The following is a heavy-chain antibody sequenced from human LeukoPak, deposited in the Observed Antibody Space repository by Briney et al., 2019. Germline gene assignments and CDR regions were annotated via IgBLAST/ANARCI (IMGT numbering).Heavy chain of an antibody. CDR2: INTDGSST. CDR1: RLTLTSYW. D-gene: IGHD3-10*01. J-gene: IGHJ3*02. Sequence: GGSLRLSCAPSRLTLTSYWTHWVRHAPGKGLVWVSRINTDGSSTNYADSVKGRFTISRDNAKNTVFLQMNSLRAEDTAMYYCARDFGYYGSGTSDIWGQGTMVTVSS. V-gene: IGHV3-74*01. CDR3: ARDFGYYGSGTSDI.